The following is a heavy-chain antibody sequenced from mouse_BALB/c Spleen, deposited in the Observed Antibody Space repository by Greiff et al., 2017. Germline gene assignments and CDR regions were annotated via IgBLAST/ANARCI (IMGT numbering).Heavy chain of an antibody. CDR3: ASFITTVVATDAY. Sequence: VKLVESGPGLVAPSQSLSITCTVSGFSLTSYGVHWVRQPPGKGLEWLGVIWAGGSTNYNSALMSRLSISKDNSKSQVFLKMNSLQTDDTAMYYCASFITTVVATDAYWGQGTLVTVSA. D-gene: IGHD1-1*01. CDR2: IWAGGST. CDR1: GFSLTSYG. V-gene: IGHV2-9*02. J-gene: IGHJ3*01.